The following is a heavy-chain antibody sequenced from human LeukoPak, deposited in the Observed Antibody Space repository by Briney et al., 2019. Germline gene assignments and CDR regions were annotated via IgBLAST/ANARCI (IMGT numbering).Heavy chain of an antibody. V-gene: IGHV4-39*07. D-gene: IGHD3-10*01. CDR2: IYTSGST. Sequence: SETLSLTCTVSGGSISSSSYYWGWIRQPPGKGLERIGRIYTSGSTNYNPSLKSRVTISVDTSKNQFSLKLSSVTAADTAVYYCARGEYYYGFDPWGQGTLVTVSS. CDR3: ARGEYYYGFDP. J-gene: IGHJ5*02. CDR1: GGSISSSSYY.